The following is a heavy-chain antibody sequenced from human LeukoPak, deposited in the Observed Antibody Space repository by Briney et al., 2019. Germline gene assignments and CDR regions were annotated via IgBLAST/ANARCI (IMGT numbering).Heavy chain of an antibody. V-gene: IGHV2-5*02. CDR2: IYWDDDK. D-gene: IGHD5-24*01. Sequence: ESGPTLVKPTQTLTLTCTFSGFSLSTSGVGVGWIRQPPGKALEWLALIYWDDDKRYSPSLKSRLTITKDTSKNQVVLTMTNMDPVDTATYYCAHLSSARWLLYYYYYMDVWGKGTTVTVSS. CDR1: GFSLSTSGVG. J-gene: IGHJ6*03. CDR3: AHLSSARWLLYYYYYMDV.